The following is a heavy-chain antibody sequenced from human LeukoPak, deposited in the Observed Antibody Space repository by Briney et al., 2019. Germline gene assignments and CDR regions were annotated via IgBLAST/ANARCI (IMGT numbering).Heavy chain of an antibody. V-gene: IGHV1-69*04. CDR3: ARESSMLYYYYGMDV. Sequence: SVKVSCKASGGTFSSYAISWVRQAPGQGLEWMGRIIPILGIANYAQKFQGRVTITADKSTSTAYMELSSLRSEDTAVYYCARESSMLYYYYGMDVWGQGTTVTVSS. D-gene: IGHD3-3*02. CDR1: GGTFSSYA. CDR2: IIPILGIA. J-gene: IGHJ6*02.